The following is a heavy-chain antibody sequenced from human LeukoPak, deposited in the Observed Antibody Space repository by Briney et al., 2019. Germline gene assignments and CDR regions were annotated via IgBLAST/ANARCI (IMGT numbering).Heavy chain of an antibody. D-gene: IGHD3-16*02. CDR1: GFNFSSYA. CDR2: INSDGSST. J-gene: IGHJ4*02. V-gene: IGHV3-74*01. Sequence: GGSPRLSCAASGFNFSSYAMNWVRQAPGKGLVWVSRINSDGSSTSYADSVKGRFTISRDNAKNTLYLQMNSLRAEDTAVYYCARGYDRLVSDYWGQGTLVTVSS. CDR3: ARGYDRLVSDY.